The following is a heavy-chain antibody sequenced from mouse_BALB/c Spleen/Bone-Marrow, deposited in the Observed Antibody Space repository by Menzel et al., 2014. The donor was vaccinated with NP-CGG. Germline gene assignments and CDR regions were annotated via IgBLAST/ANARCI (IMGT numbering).Heavy chain of an antibody. J-gene: IGHJ2*01. V-gene: IGHV5-17*02. CDR2: ISSGSSSI. CDR1: GFTFXRFG. Sequence: VQLQQSGGGLVQPGGSRKLSCAASGFTFXRFGMHWVRQAPEKGLEWVAFISSGSSSIYYTDTVKGRFTISRDNPKNTLFLRMTSLRSEDTAMYYCGRGDYWGQGTTLTVSS. CDR3: GRGDY.